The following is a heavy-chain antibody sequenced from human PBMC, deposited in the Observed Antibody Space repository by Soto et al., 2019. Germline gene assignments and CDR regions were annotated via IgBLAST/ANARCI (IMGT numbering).Heavy chain of an antibody. CDR3: VRDPPGGDYWAGFQY. D-gene: IGHD4-17*01. J-gene: IGHJ4*02. V-gene: IGHV3-30*03. CDR2: ISYDGGNK. CDR1: GFSFSSHG. Sequence: QVQLVESGGDVVQPGRSLTLSCLASGFSFSSHGMHWIRQAPGKGLEWLAVISYDGGNKNYADSVRDRFTISRDNSKNRVFLQINSLRPEDTAVYFCVRDPPGGDYWAGFQYWGQGTLVIVSS.